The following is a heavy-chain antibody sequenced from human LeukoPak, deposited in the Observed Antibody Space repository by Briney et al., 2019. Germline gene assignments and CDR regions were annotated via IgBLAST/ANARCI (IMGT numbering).Heavy chain of an antibody. CDR2: ISGSGGST. V-gene: IGHV3-23*01. CDR1: GFTFSSYA. CDR3: AKDGVELRYFDWLFQYYFDY. D-gene: IGHD3-9*01. J-gene: IGHJ4*02. Sequence: GGSLRLSCAASGFTFSSYAMSWVRQAPGKGLEWVSAISGSGGSTYYADSVKGRFTISRDNSKNTLYLQMNSLRAGDTAVYYCAKDGVELRYFDWLFQYYFDYWGQGTLVTVSS.